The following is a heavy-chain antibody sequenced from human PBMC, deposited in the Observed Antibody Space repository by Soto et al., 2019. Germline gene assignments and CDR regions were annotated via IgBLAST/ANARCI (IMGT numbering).Heavy chain of an antibody. V-gene: IGHV3-30-3*01. J-gene: IGHJ4*02. Sequence: GGSLRLSCAASGFTFSSYAMHWVRQAPGKGLERVAVISYDGSNKYYADSVKGRFTISRDNSKNTLYLQMNSLRAEVTAVYYCASWGIVATTFDYWGQGALVTVSS. CDR1: GFTFSSYA. D-gene: IGHD5-12*01. CDR3: ASWGIVATTFDY. CDR2: ISYDGSNK.